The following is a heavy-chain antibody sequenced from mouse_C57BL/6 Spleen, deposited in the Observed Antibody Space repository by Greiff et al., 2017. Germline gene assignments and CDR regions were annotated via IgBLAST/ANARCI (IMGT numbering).Heavy chain of an antibody. V-gene: IGHV1-64*01. CDR1: GYTFTSYW. D-gene: IGHD2-3*01. CDR2: IHPNSGST. Sequence: QVQLQQPGAELVKPGASVKLSCKASGYTFTSYWMHWVKQRPGQGLEWIGMIHPNSGSTNYNEKSKSKATLTVDKSSSTAYMQLSSLTSEDSAVYYCAREGVYDGYYGAMDYWGQGTSVTVSS. CDR3: AREGVYDGYYGAMDY. J-gene: IGHJ4*01.